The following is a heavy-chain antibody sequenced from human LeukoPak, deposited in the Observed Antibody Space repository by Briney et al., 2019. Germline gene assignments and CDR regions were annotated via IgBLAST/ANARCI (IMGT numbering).Heavy chain of an antibody. V-gene: IGHV3-33*01. J-gene: IGHJ4*02. D-gene: IGHD3-10*01. Sequence: GGSLRLSCAASGFTFSSYGMHWVRQAPGKGLEWVAVIWYDGSNKYYADSVKGRFTISGDNSKNTLYLQMNSLRAEDTAVYYCARGGSMVRGVIPYYFDYWGQGTLVTVSS. CDR3: ARGGSMVRGVIPYYFDY. CDR2: IWYDGSNK. CDR1: GFTFSSYG.